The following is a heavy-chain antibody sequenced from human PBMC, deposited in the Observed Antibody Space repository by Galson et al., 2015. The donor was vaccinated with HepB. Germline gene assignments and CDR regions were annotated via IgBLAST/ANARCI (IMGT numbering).Heavy chain of an antibody. CDR3: AKVGLGD. Sequence: SLRLSCAASGFTLSSFGMSWVRQAPGKGQEWVSSIGGSGGNTYYADSVKGRFTISRDSSNNTLFLQMNSPRAEDTAIYYCAKVGLGDWGQGTLVTVSS. J-gene: IGHJ4*02. V-gene: IGHV3-23*01. CDR1: GFTLSSFG. D-gene: IGHD2-15*01. CDR2: IGGSGGNT.